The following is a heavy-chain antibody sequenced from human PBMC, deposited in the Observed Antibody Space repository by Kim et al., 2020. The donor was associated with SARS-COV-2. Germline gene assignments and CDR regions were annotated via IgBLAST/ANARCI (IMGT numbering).Heavy chain of an antibody. CDR3: ARGKRRDQLSWFDP. J-gene: IGHJ5*02. CDR1: GFTFSSYW. CDR2: IKQDGSEK. V-gene: IGHV3-7*01. Sequence: GGSLRLSCAASGFTFSSYWMSWVRQAPGKGLEWVANIKQDGSEKYYVDSVKGRFTITRDNAKNSLYLQMTSLSAEDTAVYYCARGKRRDQLSWFDPWGQGTLVTVSS. D-gene: IGHD2-2*01.